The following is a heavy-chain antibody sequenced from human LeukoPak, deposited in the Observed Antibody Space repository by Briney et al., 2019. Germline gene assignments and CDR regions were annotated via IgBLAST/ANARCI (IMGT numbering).Heavy chain of an antibody. CDR3: ARGARGYNFGPFDY. CDR1: GGSISSYY. CDR2: IYYSGST. D-gene: IGHD5-18*01. Sequence: SETLSLTCTVSGGSISSYYWSWIRQPPGKGLEWIGNIYYSGSTNYNPSLKSRVTISVDTSKNQFSLKLSSVTAADTAVYYCARGARGYNFGPFDYWGQGTLVTVSS. V-gene: IGHV4-59*01. J-gene: IGHJ4*02.